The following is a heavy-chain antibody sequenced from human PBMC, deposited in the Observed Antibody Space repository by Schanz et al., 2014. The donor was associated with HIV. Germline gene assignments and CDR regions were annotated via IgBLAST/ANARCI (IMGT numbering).Heavy chain of an antibody. Sequence: DVQLVESGGGLIQPGESLRLSCVASGFTFGTTWMYWVRQGPGKGLEWVSYISSSSSSIYYADSVKGRFTISRDNSKNTLYLQMNGLRADDTAVYYCARTSRIVIPDRDPRLSYLYGMDVWGQGTTVTVSS. CDR1: GFTFGTTW. D-gene: IGHD1-26*01. CDR2: ISSSSSSI. CDR3: ARTSRIVIPDRDPRLSYLYGMDV. V-gene: IGHV3-48*04. J-gene: IGHJ6*02.